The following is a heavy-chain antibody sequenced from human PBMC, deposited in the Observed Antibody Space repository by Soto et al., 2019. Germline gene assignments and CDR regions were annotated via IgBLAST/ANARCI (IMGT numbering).Heavy chain of an antibody. CDR1: GYTFTSYA. CDR3: ARSPYNWNDLDWFDP. CDR2: INAGNGNT. V-gene: IGHV1-3*01. Sequence: QVQLVQSGAEVKKPGASVKVSCKASGYTFTSYAMHWVRQAPGQRLEWMGWINAGNGNTKYSQKFQGRGTITRDTSAGTAYMELSSLRSEDTAVYYCARSPYNWNDLDWFDPWGQGTLVTVSS. J-gene: IGHJ5*02. D-gene: IGHD1-1*01.